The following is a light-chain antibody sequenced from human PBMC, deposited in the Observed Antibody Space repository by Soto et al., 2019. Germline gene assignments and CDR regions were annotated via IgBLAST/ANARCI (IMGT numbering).Light chain of an antibody. CDR3: QQRSNM. V-gene: IGKV3-11*01. Sequence: EIVLTQSPATLSLSPGERATLSCRASQSVSSYLAWYQQKPGQAPKLLIYDASNRATGIPARFSGSGAGTDFTLTIGSVEPEDFAVYYCQQRSNMFGGGTKVEIK. J-gene: IGKJ4*02. CDR1: QSVSSY. CDR2: DAS.